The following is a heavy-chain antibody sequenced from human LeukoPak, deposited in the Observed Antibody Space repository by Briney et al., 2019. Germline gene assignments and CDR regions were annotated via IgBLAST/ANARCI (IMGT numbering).Heavy chain of an antibody. CDR3: ARDLIAVAGEDY. CDR2: ISSSSSYI. D-gene: IGHD6-19*01. Sequence: GGSLRVSCAASGFTFSSYSMNWVRQAPGKGLEWVSSISSSSSYIYYADSVKGRFTISRDNAKNSLYLQMNSLRAEDTAVYYCARDLIAVAGEDYWGQGTLVTVSS. CDR1: GFTFSSYS. V-gene: IGHV3-21*01. J-gene: IGHJ4*02.